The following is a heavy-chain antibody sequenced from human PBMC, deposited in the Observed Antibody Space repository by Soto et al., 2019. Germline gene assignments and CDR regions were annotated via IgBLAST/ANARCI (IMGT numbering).Heavy chain of an antibody. Sequence: GGSLRLSCAASGFTFDDYTMHWVRQAPGKGLEWVSLISWDGGSTYYADSVKGRFTISRDNSKNSLYLQMNSLRTEDTALYYCAKDIYSSSLYGYYYYATDVWCQGPTVTVSS. CDR1: GFTFDDYT. CDR2: ISWDGGST. V-gene: IGHV3-43*01. D-gene: IGHD6-13*01. CDR3: AKDIYSSSLYGYYYYATDV. J-gene: IGHJ6*02.